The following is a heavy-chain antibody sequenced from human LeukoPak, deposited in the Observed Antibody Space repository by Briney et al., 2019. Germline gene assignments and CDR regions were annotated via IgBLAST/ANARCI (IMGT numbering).Heavy chain of an antibody. J-gene: IGHJ4*02. D-gene: IGHD6-13*01. CDR1: GFTFSSYS. V-gene: IGHV3-21*01. Sequence: GGSLRLSCAASGFTFSSYSMNWVRQAPGKGLEWVSSISSSSSSYIYYADSVKGRFTISRDNAKNSLYLQMNSLRAEDTAVYYCAGGPGSSWYAYWGQGTLVTVSS. CDR2: ISSSSSSYI. CDR3: AGGPGSSWYAY.